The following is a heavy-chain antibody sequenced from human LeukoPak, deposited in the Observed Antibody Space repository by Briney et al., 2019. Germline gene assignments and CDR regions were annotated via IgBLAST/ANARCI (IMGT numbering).Heavy chain of an antibody. V-gene: IGHV3-23*01. Sequence: PGGSLRLSCAASGFTFSNNAMSWVRQAPGKGLEWVSATSTSGGSAYYADSVKGRFTISRDNSKNTLYLQMDSLRADDTAVYYCAKDSWSKNGIFDPFDIWGQGTMVTVSS. CDR2: TSTSGGSA. CDR3: AKDSWSKNGIFDPFDI. J-gene: IGHJ3*02. D-gene: IGHD1-14*01. CDR1: GFTFSNNA.